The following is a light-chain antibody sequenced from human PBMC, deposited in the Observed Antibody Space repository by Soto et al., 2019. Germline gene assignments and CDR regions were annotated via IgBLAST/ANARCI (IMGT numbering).Light chain of an antibody. CDR3: QQYGSSFAT. CDR1: QSVSSN. V-gene: IGKV3-20*01. Sequence: EIVLTQSPGTLSLSPGERATLSCRASQSVSSNLAWYRQTPGQAPRLLIYGASTRATDNPARFSVSGSGTDFTLTISRVEPADFAVYYCQQYGSSFATFGQGTQVE. CDR2: GAS. J-gene: IGKJ1*01.